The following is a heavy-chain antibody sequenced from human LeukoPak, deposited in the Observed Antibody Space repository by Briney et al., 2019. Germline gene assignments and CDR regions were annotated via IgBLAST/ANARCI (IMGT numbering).Heavy chain of an antibody. J-gene: IGHJ4*02. D-gene: IGHD1-26*01. CDR3: ARKQVGATHFDY. CDR1: GGTFSSYA. Sequence: SVKVSCKASGGTFSSYAISWVRQAPGQGLEWMGGIIPIFGTANYAQKFQGRVTITTDESTSTAYMELSSLRSEDTAVYYCARKQVGATHFDYWGQGTLVTVSS. V-gene: IGHV1-69*05. CDR2: IIPIFGTA.